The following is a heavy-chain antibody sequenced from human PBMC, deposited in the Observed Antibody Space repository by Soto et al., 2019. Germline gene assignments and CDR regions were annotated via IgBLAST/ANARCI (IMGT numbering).Heavy chain of an antibody. CDR1: GFTFSSYA. V-gene: IGHV3-23*01. D-gene: IGHD3-22*01. CDR2: ISGSGGST. J-gene: IGHJ4*02. Sequence: GGSLRLSCAASGFTFSSYAMSWVRQAPGKGLEWVSAISGSGGSTYYADSVKGRFTISRDNSKNTLYLQMNSLRAEDTAVYYCAKAPDYYDTSGYTDYWGQGTLVTVSS. CDR3: AKAPDYYDTSGYTDY.